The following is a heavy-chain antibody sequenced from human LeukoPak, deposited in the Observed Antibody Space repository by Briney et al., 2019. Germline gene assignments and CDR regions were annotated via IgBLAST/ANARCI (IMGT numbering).Heavy chain of an antibody. CDR2: IYYSGTT. Sequence: SETLSHTCSVSDGSISSGYYYWAWIRQPPGKGPEWIGSIYYSGTTYPNPSLKSRVTISVDTSKNQFSLKLSSVTAADTAVYYCARQPKSCAPGIFITGKACWFDPWGQGTLVTVSS. CDR3: ARQPKSCAPGIFITGKACWFDP. D-gene: IGHD3-10*01. J-gene: IGHJ5*02. V-gene: IGHV4-39*01. CDR1: DGSISSGYYY.